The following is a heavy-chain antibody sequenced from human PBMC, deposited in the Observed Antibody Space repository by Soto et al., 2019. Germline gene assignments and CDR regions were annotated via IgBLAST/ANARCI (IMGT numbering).Heavy chain of an antibody. CDR1: GYTFTSYA. CDR3: ARVVGIAVDDY. CDR2: INAGNGNT. D-gene: IGHD6-19*01. J-gene: IGHJ4*02. Sequence: QVQLVQSGAEVKKPGASVKVSCKASGYTFTSYAMQWVRQAPGQRLEWMGWINAGNGNTKYSQKFQGRVTITRDTSASTAYMELSSLRSEDTAVYYCARVVGIAVDDYWGQGTLVTVSS. V-gene: IGHV1-3*01.